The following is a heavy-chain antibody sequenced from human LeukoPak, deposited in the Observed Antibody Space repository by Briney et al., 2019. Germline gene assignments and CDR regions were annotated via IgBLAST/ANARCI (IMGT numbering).Heavy chain of an antibody. CDR1: GYTFTGYY. V-gene: IGHV1-2*02. CDR3: LMAGGGDYYYMDV. J-gene: IGHJ6*03. CDR2: INPNSGGT. D-gene: IGHD3-16*01. Sequence: ASVKVSCKASGYTFTGYYMHWVRQAPGQGLEWMGWINPNSGGTNYAQKFQGRVTMTRDTSISTAYMELSRLRSDDTAVYYCLMAGGGDYYYMDVWGKGTTVTVSS.